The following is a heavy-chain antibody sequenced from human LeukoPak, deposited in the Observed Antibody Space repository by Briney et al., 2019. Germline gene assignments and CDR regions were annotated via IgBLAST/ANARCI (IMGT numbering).Heavy chain of an antibody. CDR2: IYHSGST. CDR3: ARDTGSSSGGGSGMDV. D-gene: IGHD6-13*01. CDR1: GYSISSGYY. V-gene: IGHV4-38-2*02. J-gene: IGHJ6*04. Sequence: SETLSLTCAVSGYSISSGYYWGWIRQPPGKGLEWIGSIYHSGSTLYNPSLKSRVTISVDTSKTQFSLNLSSVTAADTAVYYCARDTGSSSGGGSGMDVWGRGTTVTVSS.